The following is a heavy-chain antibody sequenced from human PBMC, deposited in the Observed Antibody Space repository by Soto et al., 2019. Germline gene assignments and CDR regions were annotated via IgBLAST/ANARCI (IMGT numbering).Heavy chain of an antibody. V-gene: IGHV3-21*01. CDR1: GFTFSSYS. CDR3: ARDRIAVAGNAFDL. J-gene: IGHJ3*01. Sequence: EVQLVESGGGLVKPGGSLRLSCAASGFTFSSYSMNWVRQAPGKGLEWVSSISSSSSYIYYADSVKGRFTISRDNAKNSRYLQMNSLRAEDTAVYDCARDRIAVAGNAFDLWGQGTMVTVSS. D-gene: IGHD6-19*01. CDR2: ISSSSSYI.